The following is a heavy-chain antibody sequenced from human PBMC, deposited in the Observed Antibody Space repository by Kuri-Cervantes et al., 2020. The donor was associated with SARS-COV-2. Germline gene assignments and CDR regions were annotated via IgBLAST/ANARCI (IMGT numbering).Heavy chain of an antibody. CDR2: INPSGST. CDR1: GASISNSY. J-gene: IGHJ5*02. D-gene: IGHD6-13*01. V-gene: IGHV4-4*07. Sequence: SETLSLTCIVSGASISNSYWTWIRQPAGKGLEWIGRINPSGSTTYNPSLKSRVTMSTDISKNQFSLKLDSVTAADTAVYYCARHGRRSSSWYSSWFDPWGQGTLVTVSS. CDR3: ARHGRRSSSWYSSWFDP.